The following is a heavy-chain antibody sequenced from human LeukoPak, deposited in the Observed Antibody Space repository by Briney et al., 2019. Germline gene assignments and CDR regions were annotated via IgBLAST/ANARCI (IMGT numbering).Heavy chain of an antibody. J-gene: IGHJ4*02. D-gene: IGHD2-2*01. Sequence: PGGSLRLSCAASGFTFSSYGMSWVRQAPGKGLEWVSAIGRSGANSYYATSVKGRFSVSRGNTKNTFHLQMNSLRAEDTAIYYCAKLQTAVVPAATLGFDSWGQGTLVTVSS. CDR1: GFTFSSYG. CDR3: AKLQTAVVPAATLGFDS. V-gene: IGHV3-23*01. CDR2: IGRSGANS.